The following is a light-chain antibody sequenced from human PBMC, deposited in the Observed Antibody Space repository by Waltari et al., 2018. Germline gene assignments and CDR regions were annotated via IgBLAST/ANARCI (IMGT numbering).Light chain of an antibody. CDR3: QQYNNWPWVT. J-gene: IGKJ3*01. Sequence: EIVMTQSPATLSVSPGERATLSCRASQSVSRNLAWYQQKPGRAPRLLIYGASTRATGSPARFSGSGYGTEFTLTSRSLQSEDFAVYYCQQYNNWPWVTFGPGTKVDIK. CDR1: QSVSRN. CDR2: GAS. V-gene: IGKV3-15*01.